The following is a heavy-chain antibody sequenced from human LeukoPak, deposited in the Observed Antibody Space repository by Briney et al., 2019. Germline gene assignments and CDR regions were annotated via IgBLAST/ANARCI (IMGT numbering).Heavy chain of an antibody. CDR2: MYHSEST. V-gene: IGHV4-38-2*01. Sequence: SETLPLTCAVSGYSISRGYSWGWIRQPPGKGLEWIGNMYHSESTHYNPSLKSRVTISADTSKNQFSLKLSSVTAADTAVYYCARFDHVWETHGMDAFDLWGQGTMVTVSS. J-gene: IGHJ3*01. CDR1: GYSISRGYS. D-gene: IGHD3-16*01. CDR3: ARFDHVWETHGMDAFDL.